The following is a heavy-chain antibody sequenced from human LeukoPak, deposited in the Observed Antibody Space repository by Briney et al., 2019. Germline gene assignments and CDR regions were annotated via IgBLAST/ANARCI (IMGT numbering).Heavy chain of an antibody. CDR3: ARAALGDLFDP. CDR2: ISSSSSTI. V-gene: IGHV3-48*01. J-gene: IGHJ5*02. D-gene: IGHD3-10*01. Sequence: GGSLRLSCAASGFTFSSYSMNWVRQAPGKGLEWVSYISSSSSTIYYADSVKGRFTISRDNAKNSLYLQMNSLRAEDTAVYYCARAALGDLFDPWGQGTLVTVSS. CDR1: GFTFSSYS.